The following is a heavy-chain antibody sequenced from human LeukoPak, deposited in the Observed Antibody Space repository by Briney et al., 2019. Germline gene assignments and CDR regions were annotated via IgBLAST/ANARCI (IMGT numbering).Heavy chain of an antibody. V-gene: IGHV1-2*02. J-gene: IGHJ4*02. CDR3: ARVFYYDSSGPFDY. D-gene: IGHD3-22*01. CDR2: INPNSGGT. Sequence: ASVKVSCKASGYTFTGYYMHWVRQAPGQGLEWMGWINPNSGGTNYAQKFQGRVTMTRDTSIRTAYMELSRLRSDDTAVYYCARVFYYDSSGPFDYWGQGTLVTVSS. CDR1: GYTFTGYY.